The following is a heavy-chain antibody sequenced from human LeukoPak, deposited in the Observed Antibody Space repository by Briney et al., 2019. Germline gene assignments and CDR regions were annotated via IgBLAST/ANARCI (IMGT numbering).Heavy chain of an antibody. D-gene: IGHD6-6*01. Sequence: ESGPTLVNPTQTLTLTCTFSGFSLSTSGVGVGWIRQPPGKALEWLALIYWNDDKRYSPSLKSRLTITKDTSKNQVVLTMTNMDPVDTATYYCAHSKRYSSSLNNWFDPWGQGTLVTVSS. CDR3: AHSKRYSSSLNNWFDP. CDR1: GFSLSTSGVG. CDR2: IYWNDDK. J-gene: IGHJ5*02. V-gene: IGHV2-5*01.